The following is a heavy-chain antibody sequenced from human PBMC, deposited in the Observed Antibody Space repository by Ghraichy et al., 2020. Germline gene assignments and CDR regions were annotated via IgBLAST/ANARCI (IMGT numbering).Heavy chain of an antibody. CDR3: ARALGSSSLKQGPSPNWFDP. J-gene: IGHJ5*02. V-gene: IGHV3-33*01. CDR2: IWFDGSLK. Sequence: GGSLRLSCEASGFSFSSYNMHWVRQAPGKGLEWVAVIWFDGSLKYYADSVKGRFTISRDNSKNTVFLQMNSLRLDDTAVYFCARALGSSSLKQGPSPNWFDPWGQGTLVTVSS. D-gene: IGHD6-6*01. CDR1: GFSFSSYN.